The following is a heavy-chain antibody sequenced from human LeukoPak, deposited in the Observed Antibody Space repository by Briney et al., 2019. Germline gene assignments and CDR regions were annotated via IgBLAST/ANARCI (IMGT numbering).Heavy chain of an antibody. CDR1: GSTFSGHL. CDR3: AREGDRHLTFDY. J-gene: IGHJ4*02. D-gene: IGHD3-16*01. V-gene: IGHV3-30*01. CDR2: TAYEGGEK. Sequence: SGGSLRLSCAASGSTFSGHLLHWVRQAPGKGLEWVAGTAYEGGEKYYADSVSGRFTISRDNSDNTVYLQMNGLRLEDTAVYFCAREGDRHLTFDYWGRGTLVTVSS.